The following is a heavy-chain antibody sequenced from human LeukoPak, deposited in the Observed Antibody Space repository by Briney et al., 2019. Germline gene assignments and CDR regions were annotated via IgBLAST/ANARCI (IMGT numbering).Heavy chain of an antibody. CDR2: TYYRSKWYN. J-gene: IGHJ4*02. D-gene: IGHD6-13*01. Sequence: SQTLSLTCAISADSVSSNSAAWNWIRQSPSRGLEWLGRTYYRSKWYNDYAVSVKSRITNNPDTSKNQFSLQLNSVTPEDTAVYYCARSYSSSWYDELGVDYWGQGTLVTVSS. V-gene: IGHV6-1*01. CDR1: ADSVSSNSAA. CDR3: ARSYSSSWYDELGVDY.